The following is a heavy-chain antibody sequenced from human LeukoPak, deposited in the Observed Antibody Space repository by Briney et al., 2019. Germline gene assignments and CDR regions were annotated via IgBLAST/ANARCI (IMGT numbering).Heavy chain of an antibody. V-gene: IGHV1-46*01. CDR3: ARESPPNWFDP. Sequence: ASVKVSCKASGYTFITYYIHWVRQAPGQGLEWMGIINPNGGTTNYAQKFQGRVTMTRDTSTSTVYMELSSLRSDDTAMYYCARESPPNWFDPWGQGTLVTVSS. CDR2: INPNGGTT. CDR1: GYTFITYY. J-gene: IGHJ5*02.